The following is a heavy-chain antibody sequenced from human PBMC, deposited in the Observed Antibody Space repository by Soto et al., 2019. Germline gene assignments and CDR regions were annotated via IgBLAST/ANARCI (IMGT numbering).Heavy chain of an antibody. V-gene: IGHV1-18*04. Sequence: QVQLVQSGAEVKKPGASVKVSCKASGYTFTSYGISWVRQAPGQGLEWMGWISAYNGNTNYAQKFQGRVTMTRNTSISTAYMELSSLRSEDTAVYYCARGSMVRPYYYGMDVWGQGTTVTVSS. CDR2: ISAYNGNT. CDR3: ARGSMVRPYYYGMDV. CDR1: GYTFTSYG. J-gene: IGHJ6*02. D-gene: IGHD3-10*01.